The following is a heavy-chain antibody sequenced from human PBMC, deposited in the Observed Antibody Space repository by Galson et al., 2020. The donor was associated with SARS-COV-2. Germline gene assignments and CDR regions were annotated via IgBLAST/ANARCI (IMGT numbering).Heavy chain of an antibody. V-gene: IGHV2-70*01. CDR2: IHWEDDK. CDR1: GFSLSTSGMC. CDR3: ARILGYSSSWPHFDY. J-gene: IGHJ4*02. Sequence: SGPTLVKPTQTLTLTCTFSGFSLSTSGMCVTWIRQPPGKALERLALIHWEDDKYYSPSLNTRLTISKDNSKSQVVLTMTNMDPVDTATYYCARILGYSSSWPHFDYWGQGTLVTVSS. D-gene: IGHD6-13*01.